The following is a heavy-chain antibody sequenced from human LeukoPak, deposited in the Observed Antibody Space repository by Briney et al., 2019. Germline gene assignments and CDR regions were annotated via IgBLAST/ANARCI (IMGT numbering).Heavy chain of an antibody. V-gene: IGHV4-59*01. Sequence: PSETLSLTCTVSSDSISIYYWNWIRQPPGKGLEWIGYIYYSGSTNYNPSLKSRVTISVDTSKNQFSLKLNSVTAAYTAVYYCARYISTSRNYYYYYYMDVWGKGTTVTVSS. D-gene: IGHD2-2*01. J-gene: IGHJ6*03. CDR2: IYYSGST. CDR1: SDSISIYY. CDR3: ARYISTSRNYYYYYYMDV.